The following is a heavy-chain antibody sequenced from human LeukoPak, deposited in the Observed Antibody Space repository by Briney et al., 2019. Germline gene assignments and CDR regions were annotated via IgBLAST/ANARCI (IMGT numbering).Heavy chain of an antibody. CDR2: TYYRSKWSY. D-gene: IGHD3-22*01. Sequence: QTLSLTRAFSRDSLSSNLVTWNWIRQSPSRGLEWLGRTYYRSKWSYDYGESVKSRLTIYPETSKNQFSLQLTSVTPEDTAVYYCASVRSGSFVEWGQGTLVTVSS. CDR1: RDSLSSNLVT. J-gene: IGHJ4*02. V-gene: IGHV6-1*01. CDR3: ASVRSGSFVE.